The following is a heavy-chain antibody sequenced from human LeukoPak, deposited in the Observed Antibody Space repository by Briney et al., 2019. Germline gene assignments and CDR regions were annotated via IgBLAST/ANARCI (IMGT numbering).Heavy chain of an antibody. CDR1: GFTFSTHD. D-gene: IGHD5-24*01. CDR3: AKDLLTGEMATIMRSYFYGMDV. Sequence: GGSLRLSCAASGFTFSTHDVNWVRQAPGKGLEWVAIISFDGGNQNYADSVKGRFTISRDNSKNTLYLQMNSLRAEDTSVYYCAKDLLTGEMATIMRSYFYGMDVWGQGTTVTVSS. V-gene: IGHV3-30*18. CDR2: ISFDGGNQ. J-gene: IGHJ6*02.